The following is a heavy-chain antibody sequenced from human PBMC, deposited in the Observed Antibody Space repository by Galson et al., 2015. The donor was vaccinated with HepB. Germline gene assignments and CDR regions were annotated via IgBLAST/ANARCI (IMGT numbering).Heavy chain of an antibody. CDR1: GFTFSSYA. J-gene: IGHJ4*02. CDR2: ISYDGSNK. V-gene: IGHV3-30-3*01. CDR3: AKDRVLYGDYLDY. Sequence: SLRLSCAASGFTFSSYAIHWVRQAPGKGLEWVAVISYDGSNKYYADSVKGRFTISRDNSKNTLYLQMNSLRAEDTAVYYCAKDRVLYGDYLDYWGQGTLVTVSS. D-gene: IGHD4-17*01.